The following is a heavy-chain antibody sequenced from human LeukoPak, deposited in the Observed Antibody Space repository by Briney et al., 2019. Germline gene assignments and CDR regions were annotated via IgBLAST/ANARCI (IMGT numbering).Heavy chain of an antibody. V-gene: IGHV4-61*02. CDR2: IYTSGST. Sequence: SETLSLTCTVSGGSISSGSYYWSWIRQPAGKGLEWIGRIYTSGSTNYNPSLKSRVTISVDTSKNQFSLKLSSVTAADTAVYYCARELVPAAIWAHDAFDIWGQGTMVTVSS. CDR3: ARELVPAAIWAHDAFDI. CDR1: GGSISSGSYY. J-gene: IGHJ3*02. D-gene: IGHD2-2*01.